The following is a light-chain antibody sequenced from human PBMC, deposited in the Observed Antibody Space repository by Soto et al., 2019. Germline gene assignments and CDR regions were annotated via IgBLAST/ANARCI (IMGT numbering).Light chain of an antibody. J-gene: IGLJ1*01. CDR1: SSDVGGYDY. Sequence: QSVLTQPRSVSGSPVQSVTISCAGTSSDVGGYDYVSWYQHHPGTAPKLMIYDVSMRPSGVPDRFSGSKSGNTASLTISGLQAEDEGDYYCFSYAGSYTFYVFGTGTKLTVL. V-gene: IGLV2-11*01. CDR2: DVS. CDR3: FSYAGSYTFYV.